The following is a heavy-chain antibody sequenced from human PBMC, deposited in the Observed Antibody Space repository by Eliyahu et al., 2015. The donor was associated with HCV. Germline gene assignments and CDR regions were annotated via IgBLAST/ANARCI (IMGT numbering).Heavy chain of an antibody. CDR2: INHSGST. CDR1: GGSFSGYY. CDR3: ARGYSSRPLDY. Sequence: QVQLQQWGAGLLKPSETLSLTCAVYGGSFSGYYWSWIRQPPGKGLEWIGEINHSGSTNYNPSLKSRVTISVDTSKNQFSLKLSSVTAADTAVYYCARGYSSRPLDYWGQGTLVTVSS. D-gene: IGHD6-13*01. V-gene: IGHV4-34*01. J-gene: IGHJ4*02.